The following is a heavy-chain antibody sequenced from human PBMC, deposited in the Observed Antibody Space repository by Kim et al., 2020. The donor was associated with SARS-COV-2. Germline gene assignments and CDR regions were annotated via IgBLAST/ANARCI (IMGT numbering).Heavy chain of an antibody. CDR1: GGSISSYY. D-gene: IGHD3-3*01. CDR3: ARGPYTIFGVVTYGHYGMDV. Sequence: PSETLSLTCTVSGGSISSYYWSWIRQPPGKGLEWIGYIYYSGSTNYNPSLKSRVTISVDTSKNQFSLKLSSVTAADTAVYYCARGPYTIFGVVTYGHYGMDVCGQGTTVTVSS. CDR2: IYYSGST. J-gene: IGHJ6*02. V-gene: IGHV4-59*01.